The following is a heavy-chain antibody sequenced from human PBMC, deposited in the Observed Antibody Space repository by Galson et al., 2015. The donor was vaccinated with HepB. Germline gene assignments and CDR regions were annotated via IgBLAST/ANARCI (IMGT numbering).Heavy chain of an antibody. CDR1: GFTFSSYA. CDR2: ISRSGNSK. Sequence: SLRLSCAASGFTFSSYAMSWVRQAPGKGLEWVSGISRSGNSKYYADSVKGRFTISRDTSKNTLYLQMNSLGAEDTASYWCAKDHVPGDDLWVLDYWGQGTLVTVSS. D-gene: IGHD3-16*01. CDR3: AKDHVPGDDLWVLDY. V-gene: IGHV3-23*01. J-gene: IGHJ4*02.